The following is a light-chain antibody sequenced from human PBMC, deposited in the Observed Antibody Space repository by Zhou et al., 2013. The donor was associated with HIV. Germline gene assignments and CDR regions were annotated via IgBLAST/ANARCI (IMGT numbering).Light chain of an antibody. Sequence: DIQMTQSPTSLPASVGDRVTITCRASQGISESLAWYQQKPGKAPKLLLYATSRLENGVPPRFSGSGSGTDYTLTISTLQPEDFATFYCQQSYNTPRTFGQGTKV. CDR1: QGISES. CDR3: QQSYNTPRT. V-gene: IGKV1-NL1*01. J-gene: IGKJ1*01. CDR2: ATS.